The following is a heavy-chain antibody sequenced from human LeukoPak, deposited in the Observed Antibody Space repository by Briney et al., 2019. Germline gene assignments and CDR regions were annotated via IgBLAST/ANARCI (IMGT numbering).Heavy chain of an antibody. CDR1: GGSVSSSIYY. CDR3: ASRNDILTGYVFDF. J-gene: IGHJ4*02. D-gene: IGHD3-9*01. CDR2: IYYSGST. Sequence: PSETLSLTCTVSGGSVSSSIYYWGWNRQPPGKGLEWIGSIYYSGSTSYNPSLKSRVTISVDTSKNQFSLKLTSVTAADTAVYYCASRNDILTGYVFDFWGQGTLVTVSS. V-gene: IGHV4-39*01.